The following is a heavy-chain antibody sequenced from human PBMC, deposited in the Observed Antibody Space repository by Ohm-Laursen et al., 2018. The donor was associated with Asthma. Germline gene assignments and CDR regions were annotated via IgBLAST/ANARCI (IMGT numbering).Heavy chain of an antibody. D-gene: IGHD4-23*01. V-gene: IGHV3-11*03. Sequence: SLRLSCAASGFTFSDYYMSWIRQAPGKGLEWVSYISSSSSYTNYADSVKGRFTISRDNAKNSLYLQMNSLRAEDTAVYYCAKTMTTVVTAHDYWGQGTLVTVSS. CDR2: ISSSSSYT. CDR1: GFTFSDYY. J-gene: IGHJ4*02. CDR3: AKTMTTVVTAHDY.